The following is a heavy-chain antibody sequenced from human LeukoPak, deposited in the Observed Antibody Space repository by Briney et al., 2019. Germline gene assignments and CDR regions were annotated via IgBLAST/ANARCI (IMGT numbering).Heavy chain of an antibody. CDR1: GGSISSSSYY. Sequence: PSETLSLTCTVSGGSISSSSYYWGWIRQPPGKGLEWIGTIYHSGNTYYNPSLKSRITMSVDTSKNQFSLKLSSMTAADTAVYYCAAQFVFDYFDYWGQGTLVTVSS. V-gene: IGHV4-39*07. CDR3: AAQFVFDYFDY. J-gene: IGHJ4*02. D-gene: IGHD3-3*01. CDR2: IYHSGNT.